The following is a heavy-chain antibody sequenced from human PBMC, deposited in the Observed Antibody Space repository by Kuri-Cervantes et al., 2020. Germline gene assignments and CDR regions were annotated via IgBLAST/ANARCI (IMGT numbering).Heavy chain of an antibody. Sequence: GESLKISCAASGSTFTSYHMNWVRQAPGKGLEWMSSISYSSNTRYYTDSVKGRFTISRDSAKNSLYLQMNSLRADDTAIYYCASHKSKFDYWCQGPLFTVSS. V-gene: IGHV3-48*03. CDR3: ASHKSKFDY. J-gene: IGHJ4*02. CDR1: GSTFTSYH. CDR2: ISYSSNTR.